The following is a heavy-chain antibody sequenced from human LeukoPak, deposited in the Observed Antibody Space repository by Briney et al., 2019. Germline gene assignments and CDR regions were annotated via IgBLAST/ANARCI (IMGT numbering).Heavy chain of an antibody. Sequence: GGSLRLSCAASGFTFSSYGMHWVRQAPGKGLEWVAFIRYDGSNKYYADSVKGRFTISRDNSKNTLYLQMNSLRAEDTAVYYCAKVALFWSGYYLGYFDYWGQGTLVTVSS. J-gene: IGHJ4*02. CDR2: IRYDGSNK. D-gene: IGHD3-3*01. V-gene: IGHV3-30*02. CDR3: AKVALFWSGYYLGYFDY. CDR1: GFTFSSYG.